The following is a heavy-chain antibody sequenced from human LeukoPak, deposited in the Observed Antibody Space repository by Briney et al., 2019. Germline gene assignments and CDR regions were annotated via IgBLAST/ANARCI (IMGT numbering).Heavy chain of an antibody. CDR1: GDSIDISY. Sequence: SETLSLTCSVSGDSIDISYWTWIRQPPGKGLEWIGYISYSGSPTYTPSLKSRVTIFVETPKHPFSLQLTSVTDADTDVYYCARASYSDLWSGYSGGYYYMDVWGKGTTVTLSS. D-gene: IGHD3-3*01. CDR2: ISYSGSP. V-gene: IGHV4-59*12. CDR3: ARASYSDLWSGYSGGYYYMDV. J-gene: IGHJ6*03.